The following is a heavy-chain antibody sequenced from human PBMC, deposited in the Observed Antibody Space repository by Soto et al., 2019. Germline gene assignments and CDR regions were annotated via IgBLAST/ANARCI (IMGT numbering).Heavy chain of an antibody. V-gene: IGHV3-33*01. Sequence: QVQLVESGGGVVQPGRSLRLSCAASGFTFSSYGMHWVRQAPGKGLEWVAVIWYDGSNKYYADSVKGRFTISRDNSKNTLFLQMNSLRAEDTAVYYCASARSSGSSPLDYWGQGTLVTGSS. CDR2: IWYDGSNK. CDR1: GFTFSSYG. J-gene: IGHJ4*02. CDR3: ASARSSGSSPLDY. D-gene: IGHD2-15*01.